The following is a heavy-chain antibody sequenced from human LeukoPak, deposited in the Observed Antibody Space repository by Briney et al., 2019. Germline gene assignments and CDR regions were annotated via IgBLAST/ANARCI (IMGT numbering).Heavy chain of an antibody. V-gene: IGHV3-74*01. J-gene: IGHJ4*02. CDR1: GFTFSPFW. D-gene: IGHD1-26*01. CDR2: MDSDGSTT. CDR3: AKDVGKWESLHFFDY. Sequence: GGSLRLSCAASGFTFSPFWMHWVRQAPGKGLVWVSHMDSDGSTTLYADSVKGRFTISRDDSRNTLYLQMNSLRGDDTAVYYCAKDVGKWESLHFFDYWGQGTLVTVSS.